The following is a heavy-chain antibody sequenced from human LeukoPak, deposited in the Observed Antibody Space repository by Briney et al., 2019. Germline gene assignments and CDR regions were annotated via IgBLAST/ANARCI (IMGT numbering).Heavy chain of an antibody. V-gene: IGHV1-2*02. CDR2: IQPTSGVT. D-gene: IGHD2/OR15-2a*01. CDR3: ARDREISTSQAAFNWFHP. CDR1: GYTFTNYF. J-gene: IGHJ5*02. Sequence: APVKVSCKASGYTFTNYFIHWVRQAPGQGLEWMGWIQPTSGVTDYAQTFQGRVTMTTDTSMNVAYMELRRLRSDDTAVYYCARDREISTSQAAFNWFHPWGQGNLVTVSS.